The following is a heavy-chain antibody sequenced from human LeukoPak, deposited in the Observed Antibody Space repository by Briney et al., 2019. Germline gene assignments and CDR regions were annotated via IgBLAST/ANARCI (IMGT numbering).Heavy chain of an antibody. CDR1: GFTFSSYA. CDR2: ISGSGGSA. D-gene: IGHD3-16*01. V-gene: IGHV3-23*01. J-gene: IGHJ5*02. Sequence: PGGSLRLSCVASGFTFSSYAMSWVRQAPGKGLEWVSTISGSGGSAYYADSVKGRFAISRDNSKNTLYLQLNSLRAGDTAVYYCAKEGGYSLTYNWFDPWGQGTLVTVSS. CDR3: AKEGGYSLTYNWFDP.